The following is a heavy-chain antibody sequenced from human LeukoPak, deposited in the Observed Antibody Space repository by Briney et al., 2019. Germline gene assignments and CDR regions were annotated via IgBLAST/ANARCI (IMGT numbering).Heavy chain of an antibody. V-gene: IGHV4-39*01. CDR1: GGSISSSSYY. CDR2: IYYSGST. J-gene: IGHJ4*02. CDR3: ASIAGDSSSSR. Sequence: SSETLSLTCTVSGGSISSSSYYWGWIRQPPGKGLEWIGSIYYSGSTYYNPSLKSRVTISVDTSKNQFSLKLSSVTAADTAVYYCASIAGDSSSSRWGQGTLVTVSS. D-gene: IGHD6-6*01.